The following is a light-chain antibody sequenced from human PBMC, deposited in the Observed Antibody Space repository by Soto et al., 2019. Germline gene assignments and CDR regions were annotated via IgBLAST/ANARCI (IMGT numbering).Light chain of an antibody. Sequence: EIVLTQSPGSLCLSPGERATLSCRASQTVNSDYLTWYQQKPGQAPRLLIYAASSGATGIPDRFSGSGSETDFTLTINRLEPEDFAVYYCQYYGNSRITFGQGTRREIK. CDR1: QTVNSDY. CDR3: QYYGNSRIT. J-gene: IGKJ5*01. V-gene: IGKV3-20*01. CDR2: AAS.